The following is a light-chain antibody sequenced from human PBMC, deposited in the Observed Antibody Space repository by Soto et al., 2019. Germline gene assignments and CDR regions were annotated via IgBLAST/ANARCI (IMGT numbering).Light chain of an antibody. CDR1: SADLGGYNY. Sequence: QSVLTQPPSASGSPGQSVTISCTGISADLGGYNYVSWYQQHPGKAPRLIIYEFTKRPSGVPDRFSGSNSANTASLTVSGLQAEDEADYYCVSYPDTKTGLFGGGTKLTVL. CDR2: EFT. J-gene: IGLJ2*01. V-gene: IGLV2-8*01. CDR3: VSYPDTKTGL.